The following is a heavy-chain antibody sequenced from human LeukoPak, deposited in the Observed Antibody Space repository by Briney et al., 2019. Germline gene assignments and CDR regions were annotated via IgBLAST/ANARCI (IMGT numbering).Heavy chain of an antibody. V-gene: IGHV1-2*02. CDR2: INPNSGGT. J-gene: IGHJ5*02. Sequence: ASVKVSCKVSGYTLTELSMHWVRLAPGQGLEWMGWINPNSGGTNYAQKFQGRVTMTRDTSISTAYMELSRLRSDDTAVYYCARARDSYDFWSGWDDWFDPWGQGTLVTVSS. CDR3: ARARDSYDFWSGWDDWFDP. CDR1: GYTLTELS. D-gene: IGHD3-3*01.